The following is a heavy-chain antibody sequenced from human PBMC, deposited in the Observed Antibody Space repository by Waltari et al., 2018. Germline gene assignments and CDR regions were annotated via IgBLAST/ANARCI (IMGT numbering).Heavy chain of an antibody. CDR1: GGTFSSYV. D-gene: IGHD2-15*01. CDR2: IIPIFGTA. V-gene: IGHV1-69*05. CDR3: AREGSGEGGYYFDY. J-gene: IGHJ4*02. Sequence: QVQLVQSGAEVKKPGSSVKVSCKASGGTFSSYVISWVRQAPGQGLEWMGGIIPIFGTANYAQKFQGRVTITTDESTSTAYMELSSLRSEDTAVYYCAREGSGEGGYYFDYWGQGTLVTVSS.